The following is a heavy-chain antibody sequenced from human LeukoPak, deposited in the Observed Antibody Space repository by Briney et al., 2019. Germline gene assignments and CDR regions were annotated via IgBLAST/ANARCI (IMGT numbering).Heavy chain of an antibody. J-gene: IGHJ4*02. CDR3: ARGGPAAGIGY. CDR1: GGSISSSSYY. Sequence: SETLSLTCTVSGGSISSSSYYWGWIRQPPGKGLEWIGSIYYSGSTYYNPSLKSRVTISVDTSKNQFSLKLSSVTAADTAVYYCARGGPAAGIGYWGQGTLVTVSS. D-gene: IGHD6-13*01. V-gene: IGHV4-39*07. CDR2: IYYSGST.